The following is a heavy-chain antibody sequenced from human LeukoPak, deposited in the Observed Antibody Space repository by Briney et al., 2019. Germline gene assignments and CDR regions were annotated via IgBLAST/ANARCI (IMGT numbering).Heavy chain of an antibody. J-gene: IGHJ4*02. D-gene: IGHD2/OR15-2a*01. CDR3: VSFYETY. V-gene: IGHV3-74*01. CDR1: GNYW. CDR2: INSDGSWT. Sequence: GGSLRLSCVASGNYWMHWVRHVPGKGLVWVSHINSDGSWTSYADSVKGRFTISKDNAKNTVYLQMNSLRAEDTAVYYCVSFYETYWGRGTLVTVSS.